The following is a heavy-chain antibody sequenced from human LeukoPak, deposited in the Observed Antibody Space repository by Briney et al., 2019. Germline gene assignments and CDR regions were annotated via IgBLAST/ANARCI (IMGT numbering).Heavy chain of an antibody. D-gene: IGHD6-19*01. J-gene: IGHJ6*04. V-gene: IGHV3-30*04. CDR1: GFTFSSYA. CDR3: ARVAVAADYYYGMDV. Sequence: PVGSLRLSCAASGFTFSSYAMHWVRPAPGKGLEWVAVISYDGSNKYYADSVKGRFTISRDNSKNTLYLQMNSLRAEDTAVYYCARVAVAADYYYGMDVWGKGTTVTVSS. CDR2: ISYDGSNK.